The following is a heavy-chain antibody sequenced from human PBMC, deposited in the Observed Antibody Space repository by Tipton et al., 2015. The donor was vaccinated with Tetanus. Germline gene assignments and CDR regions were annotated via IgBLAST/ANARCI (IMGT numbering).Heavy chain of an antibody. D-gene: IGHD2-2*01. J-gene: IGHJ4*02. CDR1: GGSISGSY. Sequence: LRLSCTVSGGSISGSYWNWIRQPPGKGLEWIGYAYYNGNTHYNPALKSRVTISVDTSKNQFSLKLSSVTAADTAIYYCAREVPAAGHFGSWGQGTLVTVSS. CDR3: AREVPAAGHFGS. CDR2: AYYNGNT. V-gene: IGHV4-59*01.